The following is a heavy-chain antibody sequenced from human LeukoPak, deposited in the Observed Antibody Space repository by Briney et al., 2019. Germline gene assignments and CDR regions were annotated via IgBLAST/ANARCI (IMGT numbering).Heavy chain of an antibody. CDR2: IYTSGST. J-gene: IGHJ5*02. V-gene: IGHV4-61*02. CDR3: ARDMGPIFGVVPNWFDP. CDR1: GGSISSGSYY. Sequence: SETLSLTCTVSGGSISSGSYYWSWIRQPAGKGLEWIGRIYTSGSTNYNPSLKSRVTISVDTSKNQFSLKLSSVTAADTAVYYCARDMGPIFGVVPNWFDPWGQGTLVTVSP. D-gene: IGHD3-3*01.